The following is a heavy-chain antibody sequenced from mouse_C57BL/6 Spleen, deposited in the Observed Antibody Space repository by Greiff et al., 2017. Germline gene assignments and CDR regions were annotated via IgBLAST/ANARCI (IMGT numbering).Heavy chain of an antibody. CDR3: ARCDYFAY. J-gene: IGHJ3*01. D-gene: IGHD2-4*01. Sequence: QVQLQQSGAELMKPGASVKLSCKATGYTFTGYWIEWVKQRPGHGLEWIGEIVPGSGCTTYNEKLKGKATFTAETSSNTAYMQLSSLTTEDSAIYYCARCDYFAYWGQGTLVTVSA. CDR2: IVPGSGCT. V-gene: IGHV1-9*01. CDR1: GYTFTGYW.